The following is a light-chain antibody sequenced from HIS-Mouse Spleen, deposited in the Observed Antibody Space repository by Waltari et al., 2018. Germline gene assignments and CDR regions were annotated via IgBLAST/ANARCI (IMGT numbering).Light chain of an antibody. Sequence: SYELTQPPSVSVSPGQTARITCSGDAFPKQYAYWYHQKSGQAPVLVIYEDSKRPSGIPERFSGSSSGTMATLTISGAQVEDEADYYCYSTDSSGNHRVFGGGTKLTVL. CDR1: AFPKQY. CDR3: YSTDSSGNHRV. CDR2: EDS. V-gene: IGLV3-10*01. J-gene: IGLJ2*01.